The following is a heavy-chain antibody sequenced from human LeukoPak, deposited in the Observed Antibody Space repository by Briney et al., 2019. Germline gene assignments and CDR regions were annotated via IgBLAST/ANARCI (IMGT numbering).Heavy chain of an antibody. D-gene: IGHD1-26*01. Sequence: VASVKVSCKASGYTFTSYGISWVRQAPGQGLEWMGWISAYNGNTNYAQKLQGRVTMTTDTSTSTAYMELRSLRSDDTAVYYCARDGFQVGATTIGYWGQGTLVTVSS. CDR2: ISAYNGNT. J-gene: IGHJ4*02. CDR3: ARDGFQVGATTIGY. CDR1: GYTFTSYG. V-gene: IGHV1-18*01.